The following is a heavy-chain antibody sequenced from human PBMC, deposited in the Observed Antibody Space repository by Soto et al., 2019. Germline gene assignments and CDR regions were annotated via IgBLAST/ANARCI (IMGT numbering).Heavy chain of an antibody. CDR3: ALTKTWYSSDADY. V-gene: IGHV2-70*04. J-gene: IGHJ4*02. CDR1: GFSLSTSGMR. CDR2: IDWDDDK. D-gene: IGHD6-19*01. Sequence: GPTLVNPTQTLTLTCTFSGFSLSTSGMRVSWIRQPPGKALEWLARIDWDDDKLYSTSLKTRLTISKDTSKNQVVLTMTNMDPVDTATYYCALTKTWYSSDADYWGQGALVTVSS.